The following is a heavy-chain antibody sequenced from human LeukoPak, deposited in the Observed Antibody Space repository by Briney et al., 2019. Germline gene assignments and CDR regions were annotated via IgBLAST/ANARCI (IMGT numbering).Heavy chain of an antibody. CDR2: INSDGSST. J-gene: IGHJ5*02. CDR1: GFTFSSYW. V-gene: IGHV3-74*01. CDR3: ARELGYCSSTSCYNWFDP. Sequence: PGGSLRLSCAASGFTFSSYWMHWVRQAPGKGLVWVSRINSDGSSTSYADSVKGRFTISRDKAKNTLYLQMNSLRAEDTAVYYCARELGYCSSTSCYNWFDPWGQGTLVTVSS. D-gene: IGHD2-2*01.